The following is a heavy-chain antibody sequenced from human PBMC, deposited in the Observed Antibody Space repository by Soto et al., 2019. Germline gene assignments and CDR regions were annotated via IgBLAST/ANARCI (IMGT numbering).Heavy chain of an antibody. V-gene: IGHV3-30*18. CDR3: AKGGRAMVREYYYYGMDV. CDR1: GFTFSSYG. J-gene: IGHJ6*02. Sequence: QVQLVESGGGVVQPGRSLRLSCAASGFTFSSYGMHWVRQAPGKGLEWVAVISYDGSNKYYADSVMGRFTISRDNSKNTLYLQMNSLRAEDTAVYYCAKGGRAMVREYYYYGMDVWGQGTTVTVSS. CDR2: ISYDGSNK. D-gene: IGHD3-10*01.